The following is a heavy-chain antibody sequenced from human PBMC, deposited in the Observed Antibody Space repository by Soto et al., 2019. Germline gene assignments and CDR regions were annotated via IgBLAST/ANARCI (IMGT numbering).Heavy chain of an antibody. CDR3: ARDYSGTAAMSDYYYGMDV. D-gene: IGHD2-2*01. V-gene: IGHV1-69*13. J-gene: IGHJ6*02. CDR1: GGTFSSYA. Sequence: ASVKVSCKASGGTFSSYAISWVRQAPGQGLEWMGGIIPIFGTANYAQKFQGRVTITADESTSTAYMELSSLRSEDTAVYYCARDYSGTAAMSDYYYGMDVWGQGTTVTVSS. CDR2: IIPIFGTA.